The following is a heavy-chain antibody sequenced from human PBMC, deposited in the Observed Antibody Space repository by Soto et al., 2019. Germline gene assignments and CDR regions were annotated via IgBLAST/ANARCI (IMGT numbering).Heavy chain of an antibody. CDR2: ISSSGSTI. CDR3: TREGPGDCGY. CDR1: GFTFSSYE. Sequence: LRLSCAASGFTFSSYEMNWVRQAPGKGLEWVSYISSSGSTIYYADSVKGRFTISRNNAKNSLYLQMNSLRAEDTALYYCTREGPGDCGYWGQGTLVTVSS. J-gene: IGHJ4*02. D-gene: IGHD2-21*02. V-gene: IGHV3-48*03.